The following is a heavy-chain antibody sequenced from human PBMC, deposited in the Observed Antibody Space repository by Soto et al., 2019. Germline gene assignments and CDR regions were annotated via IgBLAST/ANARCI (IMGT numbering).Heavy chain of an antibody. D-gene: IGHD3-10*01. Sequence: EVQLVESGGGLVQPGGSLRLSCAASGITLSAYWMHWVRQVPGQGLVWVSRISTDGRSTTYADSVKGRFTISRDNGKNTLYLQMNNLSAEDTAVYYCARAPITMVNPTLHYWGQGALVTVSS. CDR3: ARAPITMVNPTLHY. CDR2: ISTDGRST. J-gene: IGHJ4*02. CDR1: GITLSAYW. V-gene: IGHV3-74*01.